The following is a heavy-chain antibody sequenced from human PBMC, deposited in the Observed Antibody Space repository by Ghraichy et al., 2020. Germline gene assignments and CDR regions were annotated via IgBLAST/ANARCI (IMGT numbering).Heavy chain of an antibody. CDR3: GSGGFDPIDY. J-gene: IGHJ4*02. V-gene: IGHV3-21*01. Sequence: GGSLRLSCAASGFTLSSYGMNWVRQAPGKGLEWVSSISSSSSYIYYADSVKGRFTISRDNAKNSLYLQMNSLRAEDTAVYYCGSGGFDPIDYWGQGTLVTVSS. CDR2: ISSSSSYI. D-gene: IGHD3-16*01. CDR1: GFTLSSYG.